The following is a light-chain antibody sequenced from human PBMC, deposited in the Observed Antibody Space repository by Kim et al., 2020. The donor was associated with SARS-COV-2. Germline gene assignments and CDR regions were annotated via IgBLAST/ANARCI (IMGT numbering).Light chain of an antibody. CDR1: QSVTNN. CDR2: DAS. CDR3: QQFNSWPLT. V-gene: IGKV3-15*01. J-gene: IGKJ4*01. Sequence: EKVMTQSPATLSVSPGERATLSCRASQSVTNNLAWYQQKPGQAPRLLIYDASTRATGIPVRFSGSGSGTEFTLTISSLQSEDFAVYYCQQFNSWPLTFGGGTKVDIK.